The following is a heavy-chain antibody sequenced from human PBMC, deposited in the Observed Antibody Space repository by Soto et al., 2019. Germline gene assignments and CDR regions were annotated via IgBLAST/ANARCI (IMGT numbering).Heavy chain of an antibody. CDR1: GYTSTNYG. Sequence: VKVSCKASGYTSTNYGMHWVRQAPGQRLEWMGWINAGSGNTKYSQKFQGRFTISRDNAKNSLYLQMNSLRAEDTAVYYCARRYYDFWSGYSGELYYYYYMDVWGKGTTVTVSS. CDR3: ARRYYDFWSGYSGELYYYYYMDV. V-gene: IGHV1-3*01. D-gene: IGHD3-3*01. CDR2: INAGSGNT. J-gene: IGHJ6*03.